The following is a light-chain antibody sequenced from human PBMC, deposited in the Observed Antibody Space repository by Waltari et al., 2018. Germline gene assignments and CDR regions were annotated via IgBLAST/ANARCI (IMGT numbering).Light chain of an antibody. Sequence: QSVLTQPPSVSGAPGQRVSISCTGSGSNLGAGYDVHWYQQHPGKAPKLLIYGTSTLPAGVPDRFFGSKSGTSASLAITALQAEDEAEYYCQSYDTSLSVVFGGGTKLTVL. V-gene: IGLV1-40*01. J-gene: IGLJ2*01. CDR1: GSNLGAGYD. CDR2: GTS. CDR3: QSYDTSLSVV.